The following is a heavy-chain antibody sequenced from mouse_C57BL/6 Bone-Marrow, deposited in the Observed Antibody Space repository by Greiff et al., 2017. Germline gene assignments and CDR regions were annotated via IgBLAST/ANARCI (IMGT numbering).Heavy chain of an antibody. CDR3: ARRHDRHPYYFDY. Sequence: EVMLVESGGGLVQPGGSLKLSCAASGFTFSDYYMYWVRQTPEKRLEWVAYISNGGGSTYYPDTVKGRFTISRDNAKKTLYLQMSRLKSEDTAMYYCARRHDRHPYYFDYWGQGTTLTVSS. CDR2: ISNGGGST. V-gene: IGHV5-12*01. CDR1: GFTFSDYY. J-gene: IGHJ2*01. D-gene: IGHD2-12*01.